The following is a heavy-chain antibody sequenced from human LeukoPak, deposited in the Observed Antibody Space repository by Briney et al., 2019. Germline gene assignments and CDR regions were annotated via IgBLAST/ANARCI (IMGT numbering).Heavy chain of an antibody. CDR1: GFSFSDSY. J-gene: IGHJ6*03. D-gene: IGHD2-15*01. CDR3: ARESCSGGSCYYYYMDV. V-gene: IGHV3-11*01. Sequence: PGGSLRLSCVVSGFSFSDSYMTWIRQTPGKGLEWLAYISGSGSDIYYADSVKGRFTISRDNAKNSLYLQMNSLRAEDTALYYCARESCSGGSCYYYYMDVWGKGTTVTVSS. CDR2: ISGSGSDI.